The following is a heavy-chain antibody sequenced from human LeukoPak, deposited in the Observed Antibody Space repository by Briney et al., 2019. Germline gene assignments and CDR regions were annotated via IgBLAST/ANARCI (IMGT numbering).Heavy chain of an antibody. Sequence: GRSLRLSCAASGFPLRSYAMSWVRQAPGKGLEWVTFISYDGSTKYYADSVKGRFTISRDNSKNTLYLQMNSLRPEDTAIYYCARDLSYYYASDYWGQGTLVTVSS. D-gene: IGHD3-10*01. CDR3: ARDLSYYYASDY. CDR1: GFPLRSYA. CDR2: ISYDGSTK. V-gene: IGHV3-30*03. J-gene: IGHJ4*02.